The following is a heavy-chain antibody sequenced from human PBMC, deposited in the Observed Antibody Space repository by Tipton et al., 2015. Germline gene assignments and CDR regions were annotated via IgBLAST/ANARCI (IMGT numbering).Heavy chain of an antibody. J-gene: IGHJ6*02. D-gene: IGHD6-19*01. V-gene: IGHV4-59*12. CDR1: GGSISSYY. CDR3: ARVSGGYVGGGWDRPGYHYHYGMDV. CDR2: IYYSATT. Sequence: TLSLTCTVSGGSISSYYWSWIRQPPGKGLEWIGYIYYSATTYYNPSFKSRVTMSVDTSKNQFSLKLSSVTAADTAVYYCARVSGGYVGGGWDRPGYHYHYGMDVWGQGTTVTVSS.